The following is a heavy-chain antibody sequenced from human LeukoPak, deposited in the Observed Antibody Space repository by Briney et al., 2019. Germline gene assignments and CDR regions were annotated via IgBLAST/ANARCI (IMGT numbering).Heavy chain of an antibody. J-gene: IGHJ4*02. V-gene: IGHV3-33*01. D-gene: IGHD4-17*01. CDR3: ARDQNEGYGDYFYYFDY. CDR1: GLTLSSYG. CDR2: RWYDGSIK. Sequence: SLRLSRAASGLTLSSYGVDWGRQAPGEGPGWVAVRWYDGSIKNYGDAVKGRFTISSDNSKNTLYLQMNSLRAEDTGVYYRARDQNEGYGDYFYYFDYWGQGTLVTVSS.